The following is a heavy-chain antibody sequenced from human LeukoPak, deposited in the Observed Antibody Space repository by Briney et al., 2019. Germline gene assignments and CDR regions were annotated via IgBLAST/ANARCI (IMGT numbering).Heavy chain of an antibody. CDR1: GYTFTGYY. V-gene: IGHV1-2*02. D-gene: IGHD6-25*01. CDR3: AREAGDYYYGMDV. J-gene: IGHJ6*02. Sequence: GASVKVSCKASGYTFTGYYMHWVRQAPGQGLEWMGWINPNSGGTNYAQKFQGRVTMTRDTSISTVYMELSRLRSDDTAVYYCAREAGDYYYGMDVWGQGTTVTVSS. CDR2: INPNSGGT.